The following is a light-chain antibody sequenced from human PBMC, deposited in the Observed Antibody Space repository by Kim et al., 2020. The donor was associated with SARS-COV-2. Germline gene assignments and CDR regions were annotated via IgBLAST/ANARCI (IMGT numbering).Light chain of an antibody. CDR2: DVS. CDR3: AAWDDRLNGRV. V-gene: IGLV2-11*01. CDR1: SSDVGGYNY. J-gene: IGLJ3*02. Sequence: QSVTLYCTGTSSDVGGYNYVSWYQQHPGKAPKLMIYDVSKRPSGVPDRFSGSKSGNTASLTISGLQSEDEADYYCAAWDDRLNGRVFGGGTQLTVL.